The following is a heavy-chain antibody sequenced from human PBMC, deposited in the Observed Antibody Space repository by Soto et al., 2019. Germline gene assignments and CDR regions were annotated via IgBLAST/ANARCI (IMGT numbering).Heavy chain of an antibody. J-gene: IGHJ5*02. CDR1: GYSFTSYW. D-gene: IGHD1-20*01. CDR3: ARQYNWKKNWFDP. V-gene: IGHV5-51*01. Sequence: GESLKISCKGSGYSFTSYWIGWVRQMPGKGLEWMGIIYPGDSDTRYSPSFQGQVTISADKSINTAYLQWSSLRASDTAMYYCARQYNWKKNWFDPWGQGTLVTVSS. CDR2: IYPGDSDT.